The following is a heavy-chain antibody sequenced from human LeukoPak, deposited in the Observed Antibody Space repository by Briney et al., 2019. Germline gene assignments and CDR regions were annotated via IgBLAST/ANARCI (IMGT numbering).Heavy chain of an antibody. Sequence: PSETLSLTCAVYGGSFSGYYWSWIRQPPGRGLEWIGEINHSGSTNYNPSLKSRVTISVGTSKNQFSLKLSSVTAADTAVYYCARRGYSYGYWFDPWGQGTLVAVSS. CDR1: GGSFSGYY. J-gene: IGHJ5*02. V-gene: IGHV4-34*01. D-gene: IGHD5-18*01. CDR3: ARRGYSYGYWFDP. CDR2: INHSGST.